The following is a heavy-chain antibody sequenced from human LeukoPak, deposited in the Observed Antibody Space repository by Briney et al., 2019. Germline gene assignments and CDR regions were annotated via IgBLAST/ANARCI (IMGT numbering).Heavy chain of an antibody. CDR2: MYYSGST. D-gene: IGHD5-24*01. Sequence: SXTLXLTCAVSGGSISSSSYYWAWIRQPPGKGLEWIGSMYYSGSTYYNPSLKSRVTISVNTSKNQFSLKLSSVTAADTAVYYCASSRDRYYYYMDVWGKGTTVTVSS. CDR3: ASSRDRYYYYMDV. J-gene: IGHJ6*03. V-gene: IGHV4-39*01. CDR1: GGSISSSSYY.